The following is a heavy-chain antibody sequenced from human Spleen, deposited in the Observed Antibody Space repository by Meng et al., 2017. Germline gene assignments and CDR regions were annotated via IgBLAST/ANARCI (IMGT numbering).Heavy chain of an antibody. V-gene: IGHV3-33*03. Sequence: GGSLRLSCAASGFAFSDYGMVWVRQTPGKGLEVVAVIWYDGSKTKYADSVKGRFTISRDNSKNTLYLQMNSLRAEDTALYYCATRLGGDLSYWGQGTLVTVSS. J-gene: IGHJ4*02. CDR2: IWYDGSKT. CDR3: ATRLGGDLSY. D-gene: IGHD2-21*02. CDR1: GFAFSDYG.